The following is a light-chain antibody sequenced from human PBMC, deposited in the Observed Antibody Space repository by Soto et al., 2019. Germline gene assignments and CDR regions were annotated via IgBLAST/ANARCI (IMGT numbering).Light chain of an antibody. Sequence: EIVMTQSPATLSLSPGERATLSCRASQSVSNDLAWYQQRPGQAPRLLIYDASTRATGIPARFSGSGSGTYCTLTISSLQSEDFALYYCQQYYNWPPLTFGQGTKVEFK. J-gene: IGKJ1*01. CDR2: DAS. V-gene: IGKV3-15*01. CDR1: QSVSND. CDR3: QQYYNWPPLT.